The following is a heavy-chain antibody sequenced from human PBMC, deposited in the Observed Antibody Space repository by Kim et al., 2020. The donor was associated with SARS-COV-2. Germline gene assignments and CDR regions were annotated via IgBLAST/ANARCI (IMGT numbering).Heavy chain of an antibody. Sequence: GGSLRLSCAASGFTFRNYAMCWVRQAPGKGLEWVSALSGGVTYYADSVKGRFTISRDNSMNTLYLEMNSLGPEDTAMYYCAKDLGLPAAGAEFDFWGQGTLVTVSS. V-gene: IGHV3-23*01. CDR3: AKDLGLPAAGAEFDF. CDR1: GFTFRNYA. J-gene: IGHJ4*02. CDR2: LSGGVT. D-gene: IGHD6-13*01.